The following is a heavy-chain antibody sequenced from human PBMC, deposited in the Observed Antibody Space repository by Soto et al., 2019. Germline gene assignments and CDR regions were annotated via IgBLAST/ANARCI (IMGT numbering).Heavy chain of an antibody. CDR2: INPTTGAT. J-gene: IGHJ5*02. D-gene: IGHD6-19*01. V-gene: IGHV1-2*02. CDR3: AKGDSSWVSWFDP. CDR1: GYTFTAQY. Sequence: QAQLVQSGAEVKKPGASVKVSCQASGYTFTAQYLNWVRKAPGEGLEWMGWINPTTGATRYAQKFQCRVTMTRATSMSTAYLEVRSLRPDDTAVYYCAKGDSSWVSWFDPWGQGTLVTVSS.